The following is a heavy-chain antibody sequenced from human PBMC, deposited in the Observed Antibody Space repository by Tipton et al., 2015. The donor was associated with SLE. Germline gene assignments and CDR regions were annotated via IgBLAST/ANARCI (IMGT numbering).Heavy chain of an antibody. CDR2: IYYSGST. J-gene: IGHJ4*02. CDR1: GGSISSYY. D-gene: IGHD3-10*01. V-gene: IGHV4-59*04. Sequence: TLSLTCTVSGGSISSYYWSWIRQPPGKGLEWIGSIYYSGSTYYNPSLKSRVTISVDTSKNQFSLKLSSVTAADTAVYYCATGGREYYFDYWGQGTLVTVSS. CDR3: ATGGREYYFDY.